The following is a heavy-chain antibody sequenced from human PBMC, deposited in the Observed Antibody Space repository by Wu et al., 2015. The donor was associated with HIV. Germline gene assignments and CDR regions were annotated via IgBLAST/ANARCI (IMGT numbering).Heavy chain of an antibody. CDR2: INPSGGST. CDR1: GYTFTSYY. V-gene: IGHV1-46*01. CDR3: ARDTLTLDCSSTSCYPDY. Sequence: QVQLVQSGAEVKKPGASVKVSCKASGYTFTSYYMHWVRQAPGQGLEWMGIINPSGGSTSYAQKFQGRVTMTRDTSTSTVYMELSSLRSEDTAVYYCARDTLTLDCSSTSCYPDYWGQGTLVTVSS. J-gene: IGHJ4*02. D-gene: IGHD2-2*01.